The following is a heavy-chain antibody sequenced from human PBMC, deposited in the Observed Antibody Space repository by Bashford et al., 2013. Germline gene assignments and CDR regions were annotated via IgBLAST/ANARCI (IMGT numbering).Heavy chain of an antibody. Sequence: SETLSLTCTVSGASISSGGYYWSWIRQHPGKGLEWIGYIYYNGNTYYNPSLKSRVTMSVDTSKNQFTLELSSVTAADTALYYCASRVYDRSGNFYGVFDYWGQGALVTVSS. CDR1: GASISSGGYY. J-gene: IGHJ4*02. CDR2: IYYNGNT. CDR3: ASRVYDRSGNFYGVFDY. V-gene: IGHV4-31*03. D-gene: IGHD3-22*01.